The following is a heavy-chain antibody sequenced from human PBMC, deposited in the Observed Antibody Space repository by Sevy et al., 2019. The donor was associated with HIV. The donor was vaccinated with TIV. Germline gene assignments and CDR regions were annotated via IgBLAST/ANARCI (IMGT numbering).Heavy chain of an antibody. CDR3: ARPTPRIAASSAAFFDY. D-gene: IGHD6-13*01. J-gene: IGHJ4*02. V-gene: IGHV3-23*01. CDR1: GFTFSSLA. CDR2: INGRGGST. Sequence: GGSRRLSFAASGFTFSSLAMSGVRQVPGKGLDGFSSINGRGGSTYFADSVKGRVTLSRDNSKNTLFLQMDSLRAEDTAIYYCARPTPRIAASSAAFFDYWGQGTLVTVSS.